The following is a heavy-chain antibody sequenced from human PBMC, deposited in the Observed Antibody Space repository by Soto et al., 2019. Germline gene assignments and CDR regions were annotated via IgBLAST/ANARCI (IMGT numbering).Heavy chain of an antibody. Sequence: EVQLLESGGDLIQPGGSLRLSCAASGFTFNIYAMTWVRQAPGKGLEWVSAISRYGDITYYADSVEGRFSISRDNSKNTLYLQMNGLRAEGTAVYYCAKDRYLDHDSRGYLFDNWGQGTLVTVSS. D-gene: IGHD3-22*01. CDR1: GFTFNIYA. J-gene: IGHJ4*02. V-gene: IGHV3-23*01. CDR3: AKDRYLDHDSRGYLFDN. CDR2: ISRYGDIT.